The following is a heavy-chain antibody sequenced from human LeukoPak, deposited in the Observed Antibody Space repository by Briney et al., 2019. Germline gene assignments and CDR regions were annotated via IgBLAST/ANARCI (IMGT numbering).Heavy chain of an antibody. J-gene: IGHJ4*02. CDR1: GGSISSSNW. CDR3: ASMGIVATITVDY. Sequence: PSETLSLTCAVSGGSISSSNWWSWVRQPPGKGLEWIGEIYHSGSTNYNPSLKSRVTISVDKSKNQFSLKLSSVTAADTAVYYCASMGIVATITVDYWGQGTLVTVSS. V-gene: IGHV4-4*02. CDR2: IYHSGST. D-gene: IGHD5-12*01.